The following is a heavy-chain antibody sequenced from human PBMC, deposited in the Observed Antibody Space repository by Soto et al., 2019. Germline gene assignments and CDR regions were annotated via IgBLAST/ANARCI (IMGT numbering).Heavy chain of an antibody. V-gene: IGHV4-59*12. CDR3: AREGVAVAGTWNY. CDR1: GGSISSYY. J-gene: IGHJ4*02. D-gene: IGHD6-19*01. CDR2: IYYSGST. Sequence: SETLSLTCTVSGGSISSYYWSWIRQPPGKGLEWIGYIYYSGSTNYNPSLKSRVTISVDTSKNQFSLKLSSVTAADTAVYYCAREGVAVAGTWNYWGQGTLVTVSS.